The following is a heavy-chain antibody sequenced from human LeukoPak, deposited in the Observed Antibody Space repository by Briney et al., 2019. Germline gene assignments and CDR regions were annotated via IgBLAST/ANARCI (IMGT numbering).Heavy chain of an antibody. Sequence: GGSLRLSCAASGFTVSSNYMSWVRQAPGKGLEWASVIYSGGSTYYADSVKGRFTISRDNSKNTLYLQMNSLRAEDTAVYYCARLMVRGAFYYYYYMDVWGKGTTVTVSS. J-gene: IGHJ6*03. CDR3: ARLMVRGAFYYYYYMDV. CDR1: GFTVSSNY. D-gene: IGHD3-10*01. CDR2: IYSGGST. V-gene: IGHV3-66*02.